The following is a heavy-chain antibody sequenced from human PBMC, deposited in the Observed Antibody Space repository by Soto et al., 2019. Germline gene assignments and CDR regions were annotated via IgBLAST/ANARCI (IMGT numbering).Heavy chain of an antibody. J-gene: IGHJ6*02. Sequence: EVRLMESGGGLVQPGGSLRLSCAASGFTFSGYWMSWARQAPGKGLEWVANIKQDGSEKYSVDSVKGRFTISRDNAQDSLYLQMNSLIVEDTAIYYCARHRGSGFFCQDYWGMDVWGQGTTVIVSS. D-gene: IGHD6-19*01. CDR3: ARHRGSGFFCQDYWGMDV. V-gene: IGHV3-7*05. CDR2: IKQDGSEK. CDR1: GFTFSGYW.